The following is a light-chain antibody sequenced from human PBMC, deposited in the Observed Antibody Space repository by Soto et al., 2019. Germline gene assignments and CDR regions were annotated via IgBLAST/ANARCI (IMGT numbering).Light chain of an antibody. J-gene: IGKJ5*01. CDR1: QTVSSH. Sequence: MVMTQSPVTLSVSPWETATLPFMASQTVSSHLAWYQHKPGQAPRLLISGALTRATAIPARFSGSGSGTEFTLTISSLQSEDFAVYYCQQYHNWPITFGQGTRLEIK. V-gene: IGKV3-15*01. CDR3: QQYHNWPIT. CDR2: GAL.